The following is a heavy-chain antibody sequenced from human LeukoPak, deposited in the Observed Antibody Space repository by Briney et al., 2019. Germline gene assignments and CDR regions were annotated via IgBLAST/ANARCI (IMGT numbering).Heavy chain of an antibody. CDR1: GYTFTGYY. Sequence: ASVKVSCKASGYTFTGYYMHWVRQAPGQGLEWLGRINPNSGGPNYAQNFQRRVTMTRDTSISIAYMGLSSLRSDDTAVYYCAIGMVRGIIITSSHGMDVWGQGTTVTVSS. CDR3: AIGMVRGIIITSSHGMDV. D-gene: IGHD3-10*01. V-gene: IGHV1-2*02. J-gene: IGHJ6*02. CDR2: INPNSGGP.